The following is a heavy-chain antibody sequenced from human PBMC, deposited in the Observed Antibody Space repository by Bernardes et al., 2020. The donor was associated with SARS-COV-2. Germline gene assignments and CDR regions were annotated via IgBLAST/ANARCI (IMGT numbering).Heavy chain of an antibody. CDR1: GYTFTSYA. CDR2: INTNTGNP. D-gene: IGHD6-13*01. CDR3: ASSSWSSSPYYYYYGMDV. Sequence: ASVKVSCKASGYTFTSYAMNWVRQAPGQGLEWMGWINTNTGNPTYAQGFTGRFVFSLDTSVSTAYLQISSLKAEDTAVYYCASSSWSSSPYYYYYGMDVWGQGTTVTVSS. V-gene: IGHV7-4-1*02. J-gene: IGHJ6*02.